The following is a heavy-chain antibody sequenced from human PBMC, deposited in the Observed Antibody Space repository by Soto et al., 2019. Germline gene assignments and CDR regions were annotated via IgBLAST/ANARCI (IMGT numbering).Heavy chain of an antibody. J-gene: IGHJ4*02. CDR2: VSWTNISF. V-gene: IGHV3-9*01. CDR1: GFTFGDYA. Sequence: GGSLRLSCAASGFTFGDYAMHWVRQVPGRGLEWVSGVSWTNISFGYADSVKGRFTISRDNARNSLYLQMNSLRREDTAFYYCAKDRNTEMVTGDFDYWGQGILVTVSS. CDR3: AKDRNTEMVTGDFDY. D-gene: IGHD5-18*01.